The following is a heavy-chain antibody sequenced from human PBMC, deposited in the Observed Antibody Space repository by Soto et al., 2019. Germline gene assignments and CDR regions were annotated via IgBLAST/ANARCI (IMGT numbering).Heavy chain of an antibody. V-gene: IGHV3-23*01. CDR1: GFTFSNYA. Sequence: EVQLLESGGGLVQPGGSLRLSYAASGFTFSNYAMSWVRQAPGKGLEWVSGISGSGGSTYDADSVKGRFTISRDNSKNTLYLQMNSLRADDTAVYYCAKDPTLDDYVWGSYRYPDYWGQGTLVTVSS. CDR2: ISGSGGST. D-gene: IGHD3-16*02. J-gene: IGHJ4*02. CDR3: AKDPTLDDYVWGSYRYPDY.